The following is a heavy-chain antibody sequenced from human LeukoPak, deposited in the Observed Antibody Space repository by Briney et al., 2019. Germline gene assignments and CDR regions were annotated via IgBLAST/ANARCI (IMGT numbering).Heavy chain of an antibody. CDR1: GGSISTSNYY. CDR2: IYYSGGT. D-gene: IGHD6-13*01. J-gene: IGHJ5*02. V-gene: IGHV4-39*01. Sequence: SETLSLTCTVSGGSISTSNYYWAWIRQPPGKGLEWIGSIYYSGGTYYNPSLKSRVTVSIDTSKKQFSLKLSSVTAADTAVYYYARQGIAAALVGIEEGWFDPWGQGTLVTVSS. CDR3: ARQGIAAALVGIEEGWFDP.